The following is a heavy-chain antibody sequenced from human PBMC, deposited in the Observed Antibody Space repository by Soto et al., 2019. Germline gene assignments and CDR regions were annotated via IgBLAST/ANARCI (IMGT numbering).Heavy chain of an antibody. CDR3: ARDGGYSYGYYYYYGMDV. J-gene: IGHJ6*02. D-gene: IGHD5-18*01. CDR2: INAGNGNT. CDR1: GYTFTSYA. V-gene: IGHV1-3*01. Sequence: ASVKVSCKASGYTFTSYAMHWVRQAPGQRLEWMGWINAGNGNTKYSQKFQGRVTITRDTSASTAYMELSSLRSEDTAVYYCARDGGYSYGYYYYYGMDVWGQGTTVTVSS.